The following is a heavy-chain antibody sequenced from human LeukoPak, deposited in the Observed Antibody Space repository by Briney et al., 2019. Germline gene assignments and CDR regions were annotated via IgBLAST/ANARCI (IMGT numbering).Heavy chain of an antibody. J-gene: IGHJ4*02. CDR2: ISAYNGNA. Sequence: GASVKVSCKASGYTFTNYGITWVRQVPGQGLEWLGWISAYNGNANYAQSLQDRVTLTSDTSTSTAYMELRSLRSDDTGIYYCARTPKRFGELYQPGDSWGQGTLLTVSS. D-gene: IGHD3-10*01. CDR1: GYTFTNYG. CDR3: ARTPKRFGELYQPGDS. V-gene: IGHV1-18*01.